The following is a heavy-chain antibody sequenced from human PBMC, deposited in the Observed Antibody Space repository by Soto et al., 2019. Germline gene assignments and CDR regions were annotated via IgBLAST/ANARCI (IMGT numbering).Heavy chain of an antibody. CDR1: GGSISSGGYY. V-gene: IGHV4-31*03. CDR2: IYYSGST. J-gene: IGHJ5*02. Sequence: SETLSLTCTVSGGSISSGGYYWSWIRQHPGKGLEWIGYIYYSGSTYYNPSLKSRVTISVDTSKNQFSLKLSSVTAADTAVYYCARDLGPRATRGRLRSNWFDRWGQGNLVTVSS. CDR3: ARDLGPRATRGRLRSNWFDR. D-gene: IGHD6-6*01.